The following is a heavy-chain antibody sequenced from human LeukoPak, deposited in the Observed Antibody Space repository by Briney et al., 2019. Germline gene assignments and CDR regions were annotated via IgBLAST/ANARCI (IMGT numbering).Heavy chain of an antibody. CDR1: GGTFSSYA. V-gene: IGHV1-69*13. CDR2: IIPIFGTA. Sequence: SVKVSCKASGGTFSSYAISWVRQAPGQGLEWMGGIIPIFGTANYAQKFQGRVTITADESTSTAYMELSSLRSEDTAMYYCAIPSRGGYYYYYGMDVWGKGTTVTVSS. D-gene: IGHD3-16*01. J-gene: IGHJ6*04. CDR3: AIPSRGGYYYYYGMDV.